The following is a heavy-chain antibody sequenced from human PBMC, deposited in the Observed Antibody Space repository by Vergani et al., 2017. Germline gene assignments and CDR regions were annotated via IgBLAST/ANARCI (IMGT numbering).Heavy chain of an antibody. J-gene: IGHJ4*02. CDR1: GFTFNRYG. CDR2: VLFDGSNE. V-gene: IGHV3-30*02. CDR3: ARDLAYCHEGSCAL. D-gene: IGHD2-15*01. Sequence: VQLLESGGGVVQPGGSLRLSCVASGFTFNRYGMQWVRQAPGKGLEWVAYVLFDGSNEYYADSVKGRFIVSRDNSNDALYLQTNSLRTDDTAVYYCARDLAYCHEGSCALWGQGSVVTVSS.